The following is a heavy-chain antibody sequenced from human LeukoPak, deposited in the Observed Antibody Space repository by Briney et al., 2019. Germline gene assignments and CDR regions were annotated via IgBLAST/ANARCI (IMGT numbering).Heavy chain of an antibody. Sequence: SHTLSLTCAISGDSVSSNSAAWNWIRQSPSRGLEWLGRTYYRSKWYNDYVESMKGRITISPDTSKNQFSLHLNSVTPEDTAVYYCARDLGNTGWYTFDYWGQGTLVTVSS. V-gene: IGHV6-1*01. CDR1: GDSVSSNSAA. CDR3: ARDLGNTGWYTFDY. J-gene: IGHJ4*02. D-gene: IGHD6-19*01. CDR2: TYYRSKWYN.